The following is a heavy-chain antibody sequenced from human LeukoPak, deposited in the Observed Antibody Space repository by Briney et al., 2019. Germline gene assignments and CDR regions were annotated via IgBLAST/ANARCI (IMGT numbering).Heavy chain of an antibody. V-gene: IGHV5-51*01. CDR2: IYPGDSNT. D-gene: IGHD3-10*01. CDR3: ARAFYASGSYNY. J-gene: IGHJ4*02. CDR1: YIXXXYW. Sequence: YIXXXYWIGWVRQMPGKGLEWMGIIYPGDSNTKYSPSFQGQVTISADKSISTAYLQWSSLKASDTAMYYCARAFYASGSYNYWGQGTVVTVSS.